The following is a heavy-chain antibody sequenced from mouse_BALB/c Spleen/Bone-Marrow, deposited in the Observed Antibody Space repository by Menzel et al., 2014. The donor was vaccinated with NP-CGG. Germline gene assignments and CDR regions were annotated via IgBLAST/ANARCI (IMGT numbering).Heavy chain of an antibody. CDR3: ARKGAMITHYYAMDY. D-gene: IGHD2-4*01. Sequence: EVHLVESGGGLVQPGGSRKLSCAASGFTFSSFGMHWVRQAPEKGLEWVAYISNGSSTIYYADTVKGRFTISRDNPKNTLFLQMTSLRPEDTAMYYCARKGAMITHYYAMDYWGQGTSVTVSS. J-gene: IGHJ4*01. V-gene: IGHV5-17*02. CDR2: ISNGSSTI. CDR1: GFTFSSFG.